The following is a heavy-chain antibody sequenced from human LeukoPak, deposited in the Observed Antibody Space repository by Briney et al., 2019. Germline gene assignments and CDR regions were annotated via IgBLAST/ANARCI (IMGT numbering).Heavy chain of an antibody. CDR3: ARGVVLFYYYMDV. CDR1: GGPISSYY. CDR2: IYTSGST. D-gene: IGHD2-15*01. V-gene: IGHV4-4*07. J-gene: IGHJ6*03. Sequence: PSETLSLTCTVPGGPISSYYWSWIRQPAGKGLEWIGRIYTSGSTNYNPSLKSRVTMSVDASKNQFSLKLSSVTAADTAVYYCARGVVLFYYYMDVWGKGTTVTVSS.